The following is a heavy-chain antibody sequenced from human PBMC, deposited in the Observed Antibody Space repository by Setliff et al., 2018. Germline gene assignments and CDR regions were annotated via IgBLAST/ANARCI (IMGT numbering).Heavy chain of an antibody. CDR3: AKDFYGMDV. V-gene: IGHV3-33*06. CDR2: IWYDGSNK. J-gene: IGHJ6*02. Sequence: SLRLSCAASGFTFSSYAMSWVRQAPGKGLEWVAVIWYDGSNKYYADSVKGRFTISRDNSKNTLYLQMNSLRAEDTAVYYCAKDFYGMDVWGQGTMVTVSS. CDR1: GFTFSSYA.